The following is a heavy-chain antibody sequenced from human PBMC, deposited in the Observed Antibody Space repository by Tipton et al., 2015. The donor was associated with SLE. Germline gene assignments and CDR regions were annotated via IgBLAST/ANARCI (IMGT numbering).Heavy chain of an antibody. D-gene: IGHD3-22*01. J-gene: IGHJ3*02. CDR3: ARGHDSSGYSPGAFDI. Sequence: TLSLTCTVSGGSISSYYWSWIRQPAGKGLEWIGRIYTSGSTNYNPSLKSRVTMSVDTSKNQFSLKLSSVTAADTAVYYCARGHDSSGYSPGAFDIWGQGTMVTVSS. CDR1: GGSISSYY. CDR2: IYTSGST. V-gene: IGHV4-4*07.